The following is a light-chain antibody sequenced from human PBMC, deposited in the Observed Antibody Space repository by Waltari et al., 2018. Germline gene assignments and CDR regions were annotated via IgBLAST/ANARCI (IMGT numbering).Light chain of an antibody. CDR2: AAY. CDR1: QDITNS. CDR3: QQYYSAPLT. Sequence: DIQMTQSPSSLSASVGDRVTITCRASQDITNSLAWYQQKPGKAPQLLVYAAYRLQSGRPSRFSGDRSGTHFTLTISSLQPEDLATYYCQQYYSAPLTFGGGTKVQIK. J-gene: IGKJ4*01. V-gene: IGKV1-NL1*01.